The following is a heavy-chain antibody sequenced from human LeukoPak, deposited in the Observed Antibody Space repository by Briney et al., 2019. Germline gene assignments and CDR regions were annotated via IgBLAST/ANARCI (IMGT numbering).Heavy chain of an antibody. J-gene: IGHJ4*02. Sequence: SETLSLTCTVSGGSISSYYWNWIRQPPGKGLEWIGYIYYGGSTNYNPSLKSRVTISVDTSKNQFSLKLSSVTAADTAVYYCARDMAYYYDSSGYYKARPPDYWGQGTLVTVSS. V-gene: IGHV4-59*12. CDR1: GGSISSYY. CDR3: ARDMAYYYDSSGYYKARPPDY. D-gene: IGHD3-22*01. CDR2: IYYGGST.